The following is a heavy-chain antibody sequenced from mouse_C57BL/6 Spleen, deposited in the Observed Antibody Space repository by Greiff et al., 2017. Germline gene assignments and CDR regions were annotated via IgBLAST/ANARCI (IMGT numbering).Heavy chain of an antibody. J-gene: IGHJ4*01. CDR2: IDPSDSYT. V-gene: IGHV1-69*01. CDR1: GYPFTSYW. CDR3: ARSRTYYSNYDYAMDY. D-gene: IGHD2-5*01. Sequence: QVQLQQPGAELVMPGASVKLSCKASGYPFTSYWMHWVKQRPGQGLEWIGEIDPSDSYTNYNQKFKGKSTLTVDKSSSTAYMQLSSLTSEDSAVYYCARSRTYYSNYDYAMDYWGQGTSVTVSS.